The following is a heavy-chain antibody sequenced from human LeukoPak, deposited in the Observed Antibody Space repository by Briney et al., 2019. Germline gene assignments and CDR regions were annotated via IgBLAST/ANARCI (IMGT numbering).Heavy chain of an antibody. J-gene: IGHJ4*02. V-gene: IGHV3-66*01. CDR2: IYSGGST. CDR3: ARVSTDYGGNLLFYFDY. D-gene: IGHD4-23*01. Sequence: GGSLRLSCAASGFTVSNNYMSWVRQAPGKGLEWVSVIYSGGSTYYADSVKDRFAISRDNSKNTLYLQMNSLRAEDTAVYYCARVSTDYGGNLLFYFDYWGQGTLVTVSS. CDR1: GFTVSNNY.